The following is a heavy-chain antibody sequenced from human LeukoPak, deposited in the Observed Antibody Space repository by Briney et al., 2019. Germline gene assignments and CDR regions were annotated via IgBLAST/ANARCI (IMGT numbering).Heavy chain of an antibody. D-gene: IGHD3-22*01. V-gene: IGHV3-64*04. Sequence: GGSLRLSCAASGFTFSNYAMHWVRQAPGEGLEYVSAISSNGGSTYYADSVKGRFTISRDNSKNTLYLQMNSLRAEDTAVYYCARAEFTMIVVALFDYWGQGTLVTVSS. CDR1: GFTFSNYA. CDR3: ARAEFTMIVVALFDY. CDR2: ISSNGGST. J-gene: IGHJ4*02.